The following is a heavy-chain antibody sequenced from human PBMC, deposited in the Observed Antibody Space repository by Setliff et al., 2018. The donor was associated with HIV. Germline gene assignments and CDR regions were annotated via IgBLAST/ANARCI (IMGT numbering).Heavy chain of an antibody. CDR3: TTKGRDVSTLEAPG. V-gene: IGHV3-15*01. D-gene: IGHD2-15*01. CDR1: GFTFTDAW. Sequence: PGGSLRLSCAASGFTFTDAWLSWVRQAPGKGLEWVARIKSKTNGGDGTADYATPVRGRFTISRDESRDTVYLQMNSLKIEDTALYYCTTKGRDVSTLEAPGWGQGTLVTVSS. CDR2: IKSKTNGGDGTA. J-gene: IGHJ4*02.